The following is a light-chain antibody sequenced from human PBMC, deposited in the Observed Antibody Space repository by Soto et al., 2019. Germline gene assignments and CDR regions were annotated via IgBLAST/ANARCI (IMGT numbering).Light chain of an antibody. CDR3: HQRYNWPRVT. CDR1: QSVSNS. J-gene: IGKJ5*01. Sequence: EIVLTQSPATLSLSPGEIVTLSCSASQSVSNSLALYQQKPGQPPRLLIYDVSNRATGIPARFSGSGSVTDFTLTITSLEPEDFAVYFCHQRYNWPRVTFGQGTRLEIK. V-gene: IGKV3-11*01. CDR2: DVS.